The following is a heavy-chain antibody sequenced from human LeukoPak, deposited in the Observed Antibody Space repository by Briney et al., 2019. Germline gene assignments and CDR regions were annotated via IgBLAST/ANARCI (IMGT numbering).Heavy chain of an antibody. CDR1: GYSISSGYY. D-gene: IGHD6-13*01. V-gene: IGHV4-38-2*02. Sequence: SETLSLTCTVSGYSISSGYYWGWIRQPPGKGLEWIGSIYHSGSTDYNPSLKSRVTISVDTSKNQFSLKLSSVTAADTAVYYCVREYSSSWPTEWGQGTLVTVSS. J-gene: IGHJ4*02. CDR3: VREYSSSWPTE. CDR2: IYHSGST.